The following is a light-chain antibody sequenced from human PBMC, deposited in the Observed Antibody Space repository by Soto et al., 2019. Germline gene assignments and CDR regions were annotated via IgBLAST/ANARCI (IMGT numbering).Light chain of an antibody. CDR3: SSYTSSSTRV. CDR1: SSDVGGYNY. V-gene: IGLV2-14*01. CDR2: EVS. J-gene: IGLJ3*02. Sequence: QSVLTQPASVSGSPGQSITISFTGTSSDVGGYNYVSWYQQHPGKAPKLMIYEVSNRPSGVSNRLSGSKSGNTASLTISGLQAEDEADYYCSSYTSSSTRVFGGGTKLTVL.